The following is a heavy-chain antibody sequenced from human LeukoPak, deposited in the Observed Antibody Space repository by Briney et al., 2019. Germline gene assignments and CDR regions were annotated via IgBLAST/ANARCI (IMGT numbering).Heavy chain of an antibody. D-gene: IGHD3-16*02. CDR1: GGSFSGYY. Sequence: SETLSLTCAVYGGSFSGYYWSWIRQPPGKGLEWIGEINHSGSTNYNPSLKSRVTISVDTSKNQFSLKLSSVTAADTAVYYCARGRYVWGSYRSYYYMDVWGKGTTVTVSS. J-gene: IGHJ6*03. CDR2: INHSGST. CDR3: ARGRYVWGSYRSYYYMDV. V-gene: IGHV4-34*01.